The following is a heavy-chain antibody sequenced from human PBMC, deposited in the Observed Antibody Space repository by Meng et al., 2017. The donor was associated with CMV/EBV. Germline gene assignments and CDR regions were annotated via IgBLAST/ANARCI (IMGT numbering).Heavy chain of an antibody. J-gene: IGHJ4*02. Sequence: SGFTFDDYGMSCVRQAPAKGLEWVSGINWNGGSTGYADSVKGRFTISRDNAKNSLYLQMNSLRAEDTALYYCARPHGFYYDSSGYYYWGQGTLVTVSS. CDR1: GFTFDDYG. V-gene: IGHV3-20*03. CDR2: INWNGGST. D-gene: IGHD3-22*01. CDR3: ARPHGFYYDSSGYYY.